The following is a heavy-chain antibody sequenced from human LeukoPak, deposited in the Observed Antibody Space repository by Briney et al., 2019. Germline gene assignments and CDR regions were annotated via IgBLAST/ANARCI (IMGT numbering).Heavy chain of an antibody. V-gene: IGHV4-31*03. Sequence: ASETLSLTCTVSGGSISSGGYYWSWIRQHPGKGLEWIGYIYYSGSTYYNPSLKSRVTISVDTSKPQFSLKLSSVTAADTAVYYCARGPYDILTGYRYFDYWGQGTLVTVSS. CDR2: IYYSGST. J-gene: IGHJ4*02. D-gene: IGHD3-9*01. CDR1: GGSISSGGYY. CDR3: ARGPYDILTGYRYFDY.